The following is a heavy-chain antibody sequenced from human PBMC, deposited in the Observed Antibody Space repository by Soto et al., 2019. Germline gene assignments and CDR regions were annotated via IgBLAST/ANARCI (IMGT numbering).Heavy chain of an antibody. V-gene: IGHV4-59*08. CDR2: IYYSGST. Sequence: TSETLSLTCTVSGGSISSYYWSWIRQPPGKGLEWIGYIYYSGSTNYNPSLKSRVTISVDTSKNQFSLKLSSVTAADTAVYYCARLLPTYYYYMDVWGKGTTVTVSS. J-gene: IGHJ6*03. D-gene: IGHD1-26*01. CDR3: ARLLPTYYYYMDV. CDR1: GGSISSYY.